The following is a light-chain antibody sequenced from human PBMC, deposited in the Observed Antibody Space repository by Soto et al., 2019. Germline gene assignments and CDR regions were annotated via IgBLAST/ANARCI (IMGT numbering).Light chain of an antibody. CDR3: ATWDDSLNAAV. Sequence: QSVLTQPPSLSGTPGQRVTISCSGSTSNIAGNTVHWYQHLPETAPKLLIYIDDQRPSGVPVRFSGSKSGTSASLAISGLQSEDEADYYCATWDDSLNAAVFGGGTKLTVL. CDR2: IDD. J-gene: IGLJ7*01. CDR1: TSNIAGNT. V-gene: IGLV1-44*01.